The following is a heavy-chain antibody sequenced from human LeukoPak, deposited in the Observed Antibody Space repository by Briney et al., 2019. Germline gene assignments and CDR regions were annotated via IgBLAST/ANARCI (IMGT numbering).Heavy chain of an antibody. CDR3: ATGTRRDGYIPDY. D-gene: IGHD5-24*01. V-gene: IGHV3-66*01. J-gene: IGHJ4*02. CDR2: IYSGGST. CDR1: GFPLSSYA. Sequence: GSLRLSCAASGFPLSSYAMSWVRQGPGKGLEWVSVIYSGGSTYYADSVKGRFTISRDNSKNTLYLQMNSLRAEDTAVYYCATGTRRDGYIPDYWGQGTLVTVSS.